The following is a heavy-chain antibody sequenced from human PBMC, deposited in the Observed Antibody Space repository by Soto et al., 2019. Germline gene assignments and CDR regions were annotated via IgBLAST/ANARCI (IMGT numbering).Heavy chain of an antibody. CDR1: CGSLSSYY. V-gene: IGHV4-59*01. CDR2: IYYSGST. J-gene: IGHJ4*02. D-gene: IGHD5-12*01. CDR3: ARAYGGYADY. Sequence: SETLSLTCTVSCGSLSSYYWSWIRQPPGKGLEWIGYIYYSGSTNYNPSLKSRVTISVDTSKNQFSLKLSSVTAADTAVYYCARAYGGYADYWGQGALVTVSS.